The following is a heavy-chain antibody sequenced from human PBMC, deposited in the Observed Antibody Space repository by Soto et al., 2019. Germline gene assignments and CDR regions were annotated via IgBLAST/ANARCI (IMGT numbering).Heavy chain of an antibody. CDR1: GGSFSSYT. J-gene: IGHJ4*02. Sequence: QVQLVQSGAEVRKPGSSVKVSCKASGGSFSSYTINWVRKAPGQGLEWMGGIVPIFGTTYYAQNFQGRVTITADKSTITVSMELSSLRSEDTALFYCARDEGSTTTFDYWGQGTLVTVSS. CDR2: IVPIFGTT. V-gene: IGHV1-69*06. D-gene: IGHD5-12*01. CDR3: ARDEGSTTTFDY.